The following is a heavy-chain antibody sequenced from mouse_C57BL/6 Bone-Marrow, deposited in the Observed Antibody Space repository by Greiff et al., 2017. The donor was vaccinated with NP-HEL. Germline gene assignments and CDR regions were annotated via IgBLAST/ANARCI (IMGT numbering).Heavy chain of an antibody. CDR1: GYTFTDYY. D-gene: IGHD4-1*01. V-gene: IGHV1-26*01. CDR3: ARSFWEGFAY. Sequence: VQLQQSGPEPVKPGASVKISCKASGYTFTDYYMNWVKQSHGKSLEWIGDINPNNGGTSYNQKFKGKATLTVDKSSSTAYMELRSLTSEDSAVYYCARSFWEGFAYWGQGTLVTVSA. CDR2: INPNNGGT. J-gene: IGHJ3*01.